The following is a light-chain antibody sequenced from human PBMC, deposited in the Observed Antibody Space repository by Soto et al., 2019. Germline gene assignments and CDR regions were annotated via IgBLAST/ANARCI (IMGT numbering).Light chain of an antibody. J-gene: IGKJ1*01. Sequence: EIVMTQSPATLSVSPGERATLSCRASQSVSSNLAWYQQKPGQAPRLLIYGASTRATGIPARFSGSGSGTEFTLTISSLQSEDFAGYYCQQYNTCPPWTFGQGTQVEIK. V-gene: IGKV3-15*01. CDR1: QSVSSN. CDR3: QQYNTCPPWT. CDR2: GAS.